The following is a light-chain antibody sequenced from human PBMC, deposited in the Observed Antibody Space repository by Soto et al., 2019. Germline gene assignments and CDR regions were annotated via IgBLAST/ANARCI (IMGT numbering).Light chain of an antibody. CDR1: QTISSW. Sequence: DIQMTQSPSSLSASVGDRVTITCRASQTISSWLAWYQQKPGKAPKLLIYKASTLKSGVPSRFSGSGSGTEFTLTISSLQPDDFATYYCQHYNSYSEAFGQGTKVDIQ. CDR2: KAS. J-gene: IGKJ1*01. V-gene: IGKV1-5*03. CDR3: QHYNSYSEA.